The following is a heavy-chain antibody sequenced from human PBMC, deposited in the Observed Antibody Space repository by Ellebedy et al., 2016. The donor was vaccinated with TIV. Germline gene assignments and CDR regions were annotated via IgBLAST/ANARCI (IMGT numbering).Heavy chain of an antibody. D-gene: IGHD3-3*01. CDR3: ARREDDFWSGYYTGIPGGSAYGMDV. J-gene: IGHJ6*02. CDR1: AGTFSSYA. Sequence: SVKVSXXASAGTFSSYAMSWVRQAPGQELEWMGGIIPIFGTANYAQKFQGRVTITADKSTSTAYMELSSLRSEDTAVYYCARREDDFWSGYYTGIPGGSAYGMDVWGQGTTVTVSS. V-gene: IGHV1-69*06. CDR2: IIPIFGTA.